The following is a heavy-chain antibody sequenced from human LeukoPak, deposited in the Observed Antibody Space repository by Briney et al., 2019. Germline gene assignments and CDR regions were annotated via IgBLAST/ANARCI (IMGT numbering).Heavy chain of an antibody. D-gene: IGHD6-13*01. Sequence: PGGSLRLSCAASGFTFSSYAMSWVRQAPGMGLEWVSAISGSGGSTYYADSVKGRFTISRDNSKNTLYLQMNSLRAEDTAVYYCAKPDQCWSIFDYWGQGTLVTVSS. V-gene: IGHV3-23*01. J-gene: IGHJ4*02. CDR2: ISGSGGST. CDR3: AKPDQCWSIFDY. CDR1: GFTFSSYA.